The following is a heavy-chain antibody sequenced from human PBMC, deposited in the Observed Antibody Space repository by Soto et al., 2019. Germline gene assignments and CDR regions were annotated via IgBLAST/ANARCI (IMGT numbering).Heavy chain of an antibody. Sequence: QVQLVESGGGVVQPGRSLRLSCAASGFIFSSYAMHWVRQAPGKGLEWVAVISYDGSNKYYAESVQGRFTISRDNSKNTLYLQMNSLRAEDTAVYYCAREGRIAGGFDYWGQGTLVTVSS. CDR2: ISYDGSNK. J-gene: IGHJ4*02. CDR1: GFIFSSYA. D-gene: IGHD1-20*01. V-gene: IGHV3-30-3*01. CDR3: AREGRIAGGFDY.